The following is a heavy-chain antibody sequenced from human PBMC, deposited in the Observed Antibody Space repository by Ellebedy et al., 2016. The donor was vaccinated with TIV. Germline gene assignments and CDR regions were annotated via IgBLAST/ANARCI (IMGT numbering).Heavy chain of an antibody. CDR2: IGTTGNTV. V-gene: IGHV3-48*02. D-gene: IGHD3-16*01. CDR3: ARVRGTYAYGMDV. J-gene: IGHJ6*02. CDR1: GLTFSSHS. Sequence: PGGSLRLSCAASGLTFSSHSMNWVPPAPGKGLEWVSCIGTTGNTVYYADSVKGRFTISRDNAMNSLYLEMNSLRDEDTAVYYCARVRGTYAYGMDVWGQGTTVTVSS.